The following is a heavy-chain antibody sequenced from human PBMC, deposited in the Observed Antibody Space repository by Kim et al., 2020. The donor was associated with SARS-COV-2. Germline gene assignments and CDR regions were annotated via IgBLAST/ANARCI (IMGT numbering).Heavy chain of an antibody. CDR2: ICSSGST. Sequence: GGSLRLSCAASGFTVSSYYMSWVRQAPGKGLEWVSYICSSGSTNYSAAFKRRLSITSNNSKKTLYLQLNTLMADEAAADYCWTRDWYAASGGFGDWG. V-gene: IGHV3-53*01. D-gene: IGHD2-15*01. J-gene: IGHJ4*01. CDR3: WTRDWYAASGGFGD. CDR1: GFTVSSYY.